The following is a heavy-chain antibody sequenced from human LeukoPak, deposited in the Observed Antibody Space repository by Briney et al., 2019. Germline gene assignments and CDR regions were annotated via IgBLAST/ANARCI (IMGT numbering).Heavy chain of an antibody. CDR2: IYYSGST. Sequence: PSETLSLTCTVSGGSTSSYYWSWIRQPPGKGLEWIGYIYYSGSTNYNPSLKSRLTISVDASKNQFSLKLSSVTATDTAVYYCASLTTVTQGYFDSWGQGTLVTVSS. CDR1: GGSTSSYY. V-gene: IGHV4-59*08. CDR3: ASLTTVTQGYFDS. D-gene: IGHD4-17*01. J-gene: IGHJ4*02.